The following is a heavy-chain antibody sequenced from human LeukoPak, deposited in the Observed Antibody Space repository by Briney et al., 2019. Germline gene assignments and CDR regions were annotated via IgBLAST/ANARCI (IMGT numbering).Heavy chain of an antibody. V-gene: IGHV4-34*01. Sequence: SETLSLTCAVYGGSFSGYYWSWIRQPPGKGLEWIGEINHSGSTNYNPSLKSRVTISVDTSKNQFSLKMSSVTAADTAVYYCGRGVNQWELLQVCDYWGQGTLVTVSS. CDR3: GRGVNQWELLQVCDY. J-gene: IGHJ4*02. CDR2: INHSGST. D-gene: IGHD1-26*01. CDR1: GGSFSGYY.